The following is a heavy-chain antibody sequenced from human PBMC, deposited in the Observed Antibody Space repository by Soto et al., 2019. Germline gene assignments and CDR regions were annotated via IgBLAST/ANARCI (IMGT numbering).Heavy chain of an antibody. CDR2: IGSSGSSV. J-gene: IGHJ4*02. CDR1: GFTFSDYY. CDR3: ARRNSRWAFDY. D-gene: IGHD6-13*01. Sequence: QVQLVESGGGLVKPGGSLRLSCVASGFTFSDYYMSWVRQAPGKGLEWVSYIGSSGSSVSYADSVKGRFNISRDNAKKSLYLLMDSLRTEDTAVYYCARRNSRWAFDYWGQGTPVTVSS. V-gene: IGHV3-11*01.